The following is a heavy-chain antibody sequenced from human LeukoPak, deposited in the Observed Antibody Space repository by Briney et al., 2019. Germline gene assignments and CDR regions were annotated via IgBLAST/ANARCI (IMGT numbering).Heavy chain of an antibody. CDR1: GFIFSDFY. J-gene: IGHJ5*02. V-gene: IGHV3-11*01. CDR3: ARSQWNPGKTTQTT. Sequence: PGGSLRLSCAGSGFIFSDFYMSWIRQAPGKGLEWVSLIYSSSDYIYYADSVKGRFTISRDNAKNSLYLQMNSLRAEDTAVYYCARSQWNPGKTTQTTWGQGTLVTVSP. D-gene: IGHD1-1*01. CDR2: IYSSSDYI.